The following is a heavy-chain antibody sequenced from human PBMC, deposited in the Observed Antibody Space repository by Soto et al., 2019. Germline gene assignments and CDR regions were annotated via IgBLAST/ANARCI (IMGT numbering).Heavy chain of an antibody. V-gene: IGHV1-69*01. Sequence: QVQLVQSGAEVKKPGYSVKVSCKASGGTFSSSAISWVRQAPGQGLEWMGGIIPISGTANYAQKFQGRVTITADESTSTVYMELSSLRSEDTAVYFCARSQVSSTSLEIYYYYYYGMDVWGQGTTVTVSS. D-gene: IGHD2-2*01. CDR3: ARSQVSSTSLEIYYYYYYGMDV. J-gene: IGHJ6*02. CDR2: IIPISGTA. CDR1: GGTFSSSA.